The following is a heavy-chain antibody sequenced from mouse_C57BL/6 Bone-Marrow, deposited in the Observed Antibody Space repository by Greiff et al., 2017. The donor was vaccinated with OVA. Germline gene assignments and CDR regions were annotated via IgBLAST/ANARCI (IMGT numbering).Heavy chain of an antibody. CDR2: IYPRDGST. J-gene: IGHJ1*03. Sequence: LVESGPELVKPGASVKLSCKASGYTFTSYDINWVKQRPGQGLEWIGWIYPRDGSTKYNEKFKGKATLTVDTSSSTAYMELHSLTSEDSAVYFCASLWLRRDWYFDVWGTGTTVTVSS. V-gene: IGHV1-85*01. CDR1: GYTFTSYD. D-gene: IGHD2-2*01. CDR3: ASLWLRRDWYFDV.